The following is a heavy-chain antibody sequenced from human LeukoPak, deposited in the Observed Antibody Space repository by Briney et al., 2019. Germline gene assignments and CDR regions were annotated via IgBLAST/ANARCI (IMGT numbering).Heavy chain of an antibody. CDR2: INHYGTIV. CDR3: ARDQDWAFDY. J-gene: IGHJ4*02. V-gene: IGHV3-48*03. CDR1: GFTFVSHA. Sequence: GGSLRLTCAVSGFTFVSHAMNWVRQAPGKGLEWISFINHYGTIVYYADSVRGRFATSRDNAKNSLYLQINNVGAVDTAVYYCARDQDWAFDYWGQGTLVTVSS. D-gene: IGHD3/OR15-3a*01.